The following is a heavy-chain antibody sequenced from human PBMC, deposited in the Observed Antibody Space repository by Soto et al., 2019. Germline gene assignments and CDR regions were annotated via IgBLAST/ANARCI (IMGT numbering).Heavy chain of an antibody. CDR3: ARARNEKRWLQLLFGY. Sequence: GGSLRLSCAASGFTFSSYGMHWVRQAPGKGLEWVAVIWYDGSNKYYADSVKGRFTISRDNSKNTLYLQMNSLRAEDTAVYYCARARNEKRWLQLLFGYWGQGTLVTVSS. CDR1: GFTFSSYG. CDR2: IWYDGSNK. D-gene: IGHD5-12*01. V-gene: IGHV3-33*01. J-gene: IGHJ4*02.